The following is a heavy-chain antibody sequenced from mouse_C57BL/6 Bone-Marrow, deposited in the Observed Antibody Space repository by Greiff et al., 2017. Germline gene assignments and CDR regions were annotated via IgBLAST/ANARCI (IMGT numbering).Heavy chain of an antibody. V-gene: IGHV5-4*01. D-gene: IGHD1-1*01. Sequence: DVQLVESGGGLVKPGGSLTLSCAASGFTFSSYAMSWVRQTPEKRLEWVATISDGGSYTYYPDNVKGRFTISRDNAKNNLYLQMSHLKSEDTAMYYCGGGYYGYAMDYWGQGTSVTVSS. CDR1: GFTFSSYA. CDR2: ISDGGSYT. CDR3: GGGYYGYAMDY. J-gene: IGHJ4*01.